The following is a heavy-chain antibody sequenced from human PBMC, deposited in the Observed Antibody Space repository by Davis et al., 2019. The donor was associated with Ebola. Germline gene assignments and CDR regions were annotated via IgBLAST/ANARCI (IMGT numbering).Heavy chain of an antibody. V-gene: IGHV1-69*13. J-gene: IGHJ4*02. D-gene: IGHD2-15*01. CDR3: AREGYCSGGSCYQFDY. CDR2: IITFFGTT. Sequence: SVKVSCKASGGTLITYAISWVRQAPGQGLEWMGGIITFFGTTNYAQRFQGRVTITADESTSTAYMELSRLRSDDTAVYYCAREGYCSGGSCYQFDYWGQGTLVTVSS. CDR1: GGTLITYA.